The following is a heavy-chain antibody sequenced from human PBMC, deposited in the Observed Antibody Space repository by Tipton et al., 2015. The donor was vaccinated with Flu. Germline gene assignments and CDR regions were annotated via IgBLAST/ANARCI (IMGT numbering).Heavy chain of an antibody. CDR3: ATVKPTGYLGTAAGWFDT. CDR2: INPNSGGT. J-gene: IGHJ5*02. CDR1: GYTLTGYY. V-gene: IGHV1-2*02. D-gene: IGHD6-13*01. Sequence: QLVQSGAEMRKPGASVKVSCKASGYTLTGYYMHWVRQAPGQGLEWMGWINPNSGGTNSAQTFQGRVTMTRYTSINTAYMVMTSLTSDDTAVYYCATVKPTGYLGTAAGWFDTWGQGTLVSVSS.